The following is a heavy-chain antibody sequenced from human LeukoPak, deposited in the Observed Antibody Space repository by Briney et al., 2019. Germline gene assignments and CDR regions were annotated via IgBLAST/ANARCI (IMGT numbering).Heavy chain of an antibody. CDR2: ISSSGSGGNT. V-gene: IGHV3-23*01. Sequence: PGGSLRLSCVASGVTLSNYAMSWARQAPGKGLEWVSGISSSGSGGNTYYADSVKGRFTISRDNSKNTLYLQMNSLRAEDTAVYYCGKNRYSGSLSPFDIWGQGTMVTVSS. CDR3: GKNRYSGSLSPFDI. J-gene: IGHJ3*02. D-gene: IGHD1-26*01. CDR1: GVTLSNYA.